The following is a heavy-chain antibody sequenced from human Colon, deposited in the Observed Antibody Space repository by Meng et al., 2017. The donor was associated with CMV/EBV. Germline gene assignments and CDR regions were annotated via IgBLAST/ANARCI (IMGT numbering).Heavy chain of an antibody. CDR1: GFTFSSYE. V-gene: IGHV3-48*03. CDR2: ISISATKI. J-gene: IGHJ4*02. CDR3: ARDKGILGGTFDY. Sequence: AGSLRLSCAASGFTFSSYEMNWVRQAPGEGLEWVSYISISATKIYYADSVRGRFTVSRDDATDSPYLQLNSLRAEDTALYYCARDKGILGGTFDYWGQGTLVTVSS. D-gene: IGHD1-26*01.